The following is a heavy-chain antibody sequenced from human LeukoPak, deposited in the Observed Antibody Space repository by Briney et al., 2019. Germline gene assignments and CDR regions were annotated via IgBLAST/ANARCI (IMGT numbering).Heavy chain of an antibody. Sequence: SETLSLTCTVSGGSISSGGYYWSWIRQHPGKGLEWIGYIYYSGSTYYNPSLKSRVTISVDTSKNQFSLKLSSVTAADTAVYYCARGVYYDILTGYYEGAWFDPWGQGTLVTVSS. CDR3: ARGVYYDILTGYYEGAWFDP. CDR2: IYYSGST. D-gene: IGHD3-9*01. V-gene: IGHV4-31*03. J-gene: IGHJ5*02. CDR1: GGSISSGGYY.